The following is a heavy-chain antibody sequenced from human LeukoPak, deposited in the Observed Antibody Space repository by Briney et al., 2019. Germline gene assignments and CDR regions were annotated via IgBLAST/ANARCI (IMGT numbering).Heavy chain of an antibody. Sequence: ASVKVSCKASGYTFTSYDINWVRQATGQGLEWMGWMNPNSGNTGYAQKFQGRVTMTRDTSISTAYMELSRLRSDDTAVYYCAREYSSALFDYWGQGTLVTVSS. CDR2: MNPNSGNT. D-gene: IGHD6-25*01. J-gene: IGHJ4*02. CDR1: GYTFTSYD. V-gene: IGHV1-8*02. CDR3: AREYSSALFDY.